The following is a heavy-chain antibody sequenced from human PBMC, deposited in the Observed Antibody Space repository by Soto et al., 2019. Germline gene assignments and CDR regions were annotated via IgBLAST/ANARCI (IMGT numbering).Heavy chain of an antibody. CDR3: ATGLSTRGYYMDA. J-gene: IGHJ6*03. CDR1: GFSFSIYW. D-gene: IGHD1-26*01. V-gene: IGHV3-74*01. Sequence: EVQLVESGGGLVQPGGSLILSCAASGFSFSIYWMHWVRQAPGKGLVWVSRIITDGSSTSYADSVKDRFTISRDNAKTTLYQQMSSLRAEDTAVYYCATGLSTRGYYMDAWGKGTTVTVSS. CDR2: IITDGSST.